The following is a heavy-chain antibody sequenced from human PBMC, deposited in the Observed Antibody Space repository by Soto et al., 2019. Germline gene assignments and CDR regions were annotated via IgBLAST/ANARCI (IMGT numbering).Heavy chain of an antibody. V-gene: IGHV3-21*01. D-gene: IGHD3-3*01. CDR2: ISSSSSYI. J-gene: IGHJ4*02. CDR1: GFTFSSYS. Sequence: EVQLVESGGGLVKPGGSLRLSCAASGFTFSSYSMNWVRQAPGKGLEWVSSISSSSSYIYYADSVKGRFTISRDNAKNSLYRQMNSLRAEDTAVYYCARPTLGDTYYDFWSGYYTLYYFDYWGQGTLVTVSS. CDR3: ARPTLGDTYYDFWSGYYTLYYFDY.